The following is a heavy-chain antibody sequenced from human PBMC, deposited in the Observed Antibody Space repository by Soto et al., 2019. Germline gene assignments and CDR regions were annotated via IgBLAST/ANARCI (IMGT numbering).Heavy chain of an antibody. CDR1: GGTFSSYV. V-gene: IGHV1-69*01. Sequence: QVQLVQSGAEVKKPGSSVKVSCKASGGTFSSYVISWVRQAPGQGLEWMGGIIPIFGTANYAQKFQGRVTITADESTSTAYMELSSLRSEDTAVYYCARDSAGRFYYYYYGMDVWGQGTTVTVSS. J-gene: IGHJ6*02. CDR2: IIPIFGTA. CDR3: ARDSAGRFYYYYYGMDV. D-gene: IGHD6-13*01.